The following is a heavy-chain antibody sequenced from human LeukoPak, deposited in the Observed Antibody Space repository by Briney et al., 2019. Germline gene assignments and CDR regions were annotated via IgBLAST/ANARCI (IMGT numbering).Heavy chain of an antibody. J-gene: IGHJ6*02. V-gene: IGHV3-21*01. D-gene: IGHD3-10*01. CDR2: ISSSSSYI. CDR3: ARDITMVRGVMPYYYYGMDV. CDR1: GFTFKTYT. Sequence: PGGSLRLSCAASGFTFKTYTMHWVRQAPGKGLEWVSSISSSSSYIYYADSVRGRFTISRDNAKNSLYLQMNSLRAEDTAVYYCARDITMVRGVMPYYYYGMDVWGQGTTVTVSS.